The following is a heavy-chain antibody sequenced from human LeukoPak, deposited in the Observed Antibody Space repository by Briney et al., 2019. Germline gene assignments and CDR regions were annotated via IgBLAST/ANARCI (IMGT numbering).Heavy chain of an antibody. CDR3: ARRKGATGY. J-gene: IGHJ4*02. V-gene: IGHV4-61*02. D-gene: IGHD1-26*01. Sequence: SQTLSLTCTVSGGSISSGSYYWSWIRQPAGKGLEWIGRIYTSGSTNYNPSLKSRVTISVDTSKNQFSLKLSSVTAADTAVYYCARRKGATGYWGQGTLVTVSS. CDR1: GGSISSGSYY. CDR2: IYTSGST.